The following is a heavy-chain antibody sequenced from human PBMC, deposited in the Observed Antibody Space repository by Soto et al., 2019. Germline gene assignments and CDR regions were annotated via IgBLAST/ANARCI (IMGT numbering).Heavy chain of an antibody. V-gene: IGHV3-30*04. CDR1: GFAIRSNA. CDR2: ISFEGSYK. D-gene: IGHD6-13*01. CDR3: VRAAGIAAAAPHKGVL. Sequence: GGSLRLSCEASGFAIRSNAIHWVRQAPGKGLEWVAVISFEGSYKYYADSVKGRFTVSRDNSKNTVSLQMDSLTGEDSALYYCVRAAGIAAAAPHKGVLWGQGTPVTLSP. J-gene: IGHJ4*02.